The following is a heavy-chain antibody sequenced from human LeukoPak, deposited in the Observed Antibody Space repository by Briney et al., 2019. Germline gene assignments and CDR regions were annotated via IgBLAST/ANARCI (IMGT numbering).Heavy chain of an antibody. D-gene: IGHD3-10*01. J-gene: IGHJ4*02. CDR1: GYTFTDYY. Sequence: GASVKVSCRASGYTFTDYYVHWVRQAPGQGLEWMGRINPNSGGTNYAQKFQGRVTMTRDTSISTAYMELSRLRSDDTAVYYCARERGDYYGSEYYFDYWGQGTLVTVSS. CDR3: ARERGDYYGSEYYFDY. V-gene: IGHV1-2*06. CDR2: INPNSGGT.